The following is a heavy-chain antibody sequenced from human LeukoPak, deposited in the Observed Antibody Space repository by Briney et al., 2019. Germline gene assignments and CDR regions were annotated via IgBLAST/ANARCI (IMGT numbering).Heavy chain of an antibody. CDR2: ISWNSGSI. Sequence: GGSLRLSCAASGFTFDDYAMHWVRQAPGKGLEGVSGISWNSGSIGYADSVKGRFTISRDNAKNSLYLQMNSLRAEDMALYYCAKGYYYDSSGYYHDAFDIWGQGTMVTVSS. V-gene: IGHV3-9*03. CDR1: GFTFDDYA. D-gene: IGHD3-22*01. J-gene: IGHJ3*02. CDR3: AKGYYYDSSGYYHDAFDI.